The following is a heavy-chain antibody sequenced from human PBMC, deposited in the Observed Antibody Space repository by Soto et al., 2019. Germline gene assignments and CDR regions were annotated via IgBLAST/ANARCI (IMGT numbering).Heavy chain of an antibody. J-gene: IGHJ6*03. Sequence: QVQLQESGPGLVKPSETLSLTCTVSGGSISSYYWSWFRQPPGKGLEWIGYIYYSGGTNNNPSLKSRVTISVDTSKNQFSLKLSSVTAADTAVYYCARVAVDYMDVWGKGTTVTVSS. CDR2: IYYSGGT. D-gene: IGHD6-19*01. V-gene: IGHV4-59*01. CDR3: ARVAVDYMDV. CDR1: GGSISSYY.